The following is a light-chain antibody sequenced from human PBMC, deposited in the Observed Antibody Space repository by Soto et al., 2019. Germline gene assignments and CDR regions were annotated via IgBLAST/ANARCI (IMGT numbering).Light chain of an antibody. CDR1: QSVSSY. CDR2: DAS. J-gene: IGKJ2*01. V-gene: IGKV3-11*01. CDR3: QQRSNWLMYT. Sequence: EIVLTQSPATLSLSPGERATLSCRASQSVSSYLAWYQQKPGQAPRLLIYDASNRASGIPARFSGSGSGTDISLTISSLEPEDFALYYCQQRSNWLMYTFGQGTKLEIK.